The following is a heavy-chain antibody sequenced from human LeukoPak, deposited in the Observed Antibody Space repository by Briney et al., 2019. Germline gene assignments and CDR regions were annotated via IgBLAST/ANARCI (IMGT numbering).Heavy chain of an antibody. J-gene: IGHJ4*02. V-gene: IGHV1-18*01. D-gene: IGHD3-10*01. Sequence: ASVKVSCQASGYTFTNYGISWLRQAPGQGLEWMGWITTHNGNTHYAQKLQGRVIMTTDTLTSTAYMELRTLTSKDTAVYFCAREPMVRGVIRHAFDNWGQGTLVTVSS. CDR3: AREPMVRGVIRHAFDN. CDR2: ITTHNGNT. CDR1: GYTFTNYG.